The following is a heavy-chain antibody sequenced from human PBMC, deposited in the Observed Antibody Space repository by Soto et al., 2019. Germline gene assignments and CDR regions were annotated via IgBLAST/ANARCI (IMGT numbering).Heavy chain of an antibody. Sequence: XESLRLSFAASGFTFSGSAMHWVRQASGKGLEWVGRIRSKANSYATAYAASVKGRFTISRDDSKNTAYLQMNSLKTEDTAVYYCTRVVTAEIYYYYGMDVWGQGTTVTVSS. V-gene: IGHV3-73*01. D-gene: IGHD2-2*01. J-gene: IGHJ6*02. CDR1: GFTFSGSA. CDR3: TRVVTAEIYYYYGMDV. CDR2: IRSKANSYAT.